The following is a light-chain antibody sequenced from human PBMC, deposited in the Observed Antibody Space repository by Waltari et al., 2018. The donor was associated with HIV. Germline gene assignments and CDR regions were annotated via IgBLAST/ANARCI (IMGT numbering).Light chain of an antibody. V-gene: IGKV3-11*01. CDR1: QSVSSY. CDR2: DAS. Sequence: EIVLTQYPATLSLSPGERATLPCRASQSVSSYLSCYQQKPGQAHRLLIYDASKRAPGIPARFSGSGSGTEFTLTISSREPEDFAVYYCQQRRNWPPTFGHGTKVEIK. CDR3: QQRRNWPPT. J-gene: IGKJ1*01.